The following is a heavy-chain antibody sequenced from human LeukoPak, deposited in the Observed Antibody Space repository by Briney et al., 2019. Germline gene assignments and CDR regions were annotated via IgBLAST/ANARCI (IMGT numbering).Heavy chain of an antibody. J-gene: IGHJ4*02. CDR2: SSAYNGNT. CDR1: GYSFTSYD. D-gene: IGHD5-24*01. V-gene: IGHV1-18*01. Sequence: ASVRVSCKAAGYSFTSYDIGWVRQAPGQGLEWMGWSSAYNGNTNYAQKLQGRVTMTTDTSASTAYMDLSSLRSEDTAVYYCAREIDRDGYNRFFDYWGQGILVTVSS. CDR3: AREIDRDGYNRFFDY.